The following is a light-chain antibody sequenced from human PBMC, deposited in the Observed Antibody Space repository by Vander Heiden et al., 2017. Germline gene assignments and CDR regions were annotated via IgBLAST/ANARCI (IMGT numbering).Light chain of an antibody. CDR1: QSISNY. CDR2: DAS. Sequence: EIALTQSPATLSSSPGDRATLSCRASQSISNYLVWYQQKVGQAPKLLIYDASSWATGVPARFSGSGSGTDFTLTISSLEPDDFALYYCQQHNNYPLTFGGGTKVESK. CDR3: QQHNNYPLT. J-gene: IGKJ4*01. V-gene: IGKV3-11*01.